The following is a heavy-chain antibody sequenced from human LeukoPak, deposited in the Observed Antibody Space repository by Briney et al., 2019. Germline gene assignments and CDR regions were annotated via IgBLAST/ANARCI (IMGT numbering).Heavy chain of an antibody. CDR3: AREEIXXVVXXGAFD. Sequence: PSQTLSLTCTVSGGSISSGSYYWSWIRQPAGKGLEWIGRIYTSGSTNYNPSLKSRVTISVDTSKNQFSLKLSPVTAADTAVYYCAREEIXXVVXXGAFD. CDR2: IYTSGST. V-gene: IGHV4-61*02. CDR1: GGSISSGSYY. J-gene: IGHJ3*01. D-gene: IGHD3-3*01.